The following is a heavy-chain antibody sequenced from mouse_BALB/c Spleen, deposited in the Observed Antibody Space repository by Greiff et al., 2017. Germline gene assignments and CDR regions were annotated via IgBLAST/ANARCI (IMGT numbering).Heavy chain of an antibody. CDR1: GFTFSSYG. CDR3: ARESLDSSGYVGY. J-gene: IGHJ2*01. V-gene: IGHV5-6*01. Sequence: EVQVVESGGDLVKPGGSLKLSCAASGFTFSSYGMSWVRQTPDKRLEWVATISSGGSYTYYPDSVKGRFTISRDNAKNTLYLQMSSLKSEDTAMYYCARESLDSSGYVGYWGQGTTLTVSS. D-gene: IGHD3-2*01. CDR2: ISSGGSYT.